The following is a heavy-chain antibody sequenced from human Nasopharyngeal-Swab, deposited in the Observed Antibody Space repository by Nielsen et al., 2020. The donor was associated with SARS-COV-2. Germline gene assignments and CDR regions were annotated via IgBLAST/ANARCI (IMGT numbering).Heavy chain of an antibody. CDR3: ARRYNSGWYGWFDP. D-gene: IGHD6-19*01. V-gene: IGHV4-59*08. CDR2: IYYSGDT. Sequence: SETLSLTCTVSGGSLSSFYWSWIRQPPGKGLEWLGYIYYSGDTNYNPSFKSRVAISIDTSKNQFSLELSSVTAADTAIYYCARRYNSGWYGWFDPWGQGTPVTVSS. CDR1: GGSLSSFY. J-gene: IGHJ5*02.